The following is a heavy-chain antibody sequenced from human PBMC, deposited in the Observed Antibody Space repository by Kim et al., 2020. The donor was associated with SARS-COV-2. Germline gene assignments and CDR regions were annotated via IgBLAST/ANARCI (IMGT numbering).Heavy chain of an antibody. CDR2: ISDTGDGT. D-gene: IGHD1-1*01. V-gene: IGHV3-23*01. CDR1: GFTFSSYA. J-gene: IGHJ4*02. CDR3: AKVTWDGLDDY. Sequence: GGSLRLSCAASGFTFSSYAMRWVRQAPGKGLEWVSAISDTGDGTYYADSVKGRFTISRDNSKNTLYLQMNSLRAEDTAIYYCAKVTWDGLDDYWGQGTLV.